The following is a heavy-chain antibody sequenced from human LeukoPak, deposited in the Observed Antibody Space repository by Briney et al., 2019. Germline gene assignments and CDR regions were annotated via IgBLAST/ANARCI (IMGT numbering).Heavy chain of an antibody. Sequence: SETLSLTCAVYGGSFSGYYWSWIRQPPGKGLEWIREINHSGSTNYNPSLKSRVTISVDTSKNQFSLKLSSVTAADTAVYYCARVGSYYGMDVWGQGTTVTVSS. CDR3: ARVGSYYGMDV. J-gene: IGHJ6*02. CDR2: INHSGST. CDR1: GGSFSGYY. D-gene: IGHD1-1*01. V-gene: IGHV4-34*01.